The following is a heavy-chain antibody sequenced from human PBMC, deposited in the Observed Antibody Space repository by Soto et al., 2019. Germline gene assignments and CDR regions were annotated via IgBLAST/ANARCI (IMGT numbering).Heavy chain of an antibody. CDR1: GFTFSDFA. J-gene: IGHJ4*02. CDR3: AKMEGMDPWAYSFDY. D-gene: IGHD2-2*03. Sequence: EVQVLESGGGLVQPGGSLRLSCAATGFTFSDFAMSWVRQAPGKGLEWVSRIYGGGNGPHYADSVKGRVTISRDNSKNTLYLQMNSLTAEYTAVYYCAKMEGMDPWAYSFDYWGQGTLVTVSS. CDR2: IYGGGNGP. V-gene: IGHV3-23*01.